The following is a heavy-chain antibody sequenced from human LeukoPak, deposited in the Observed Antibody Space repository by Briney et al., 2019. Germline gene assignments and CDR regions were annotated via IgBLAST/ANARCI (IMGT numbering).Heavy chain of an antibody. CDR3: ARGGALAVAGSFDY. CDR1: GGSISSYY. D-gene: IGHD6-19*01. CDR2: IYYSGST. V-gene: IGHV4-59*01. Sequence: SETLSLTCTVSGGSISSYYWSWIRQPPGKGLEWIGYIYYSGSTNYNPSLKSRVTISVDTSKSQFSLKLSSVTAADTAVYYCARGGALAVAGSFDYWGQGTLVTVSS. J-gene: IGHJ4*02.